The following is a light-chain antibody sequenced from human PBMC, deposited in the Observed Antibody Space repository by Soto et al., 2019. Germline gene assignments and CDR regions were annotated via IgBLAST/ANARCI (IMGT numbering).Light chain of an antibody. Sequence: QSVLTQPASVSGSPGQSVTISCSGISSGAADYNYVSWYQQHPGKAPKLMISDVSNRPSEISDRFSGSKSGNTASLTISGLQAEDEADYYCSSYTISTTVFGTGTKLTVL. CDR1: SSGAADYNY. V-gene: IGLV2-14*01. J-gene: IGLJ1*01. CDR3: SSYTISTTV. CDR2: DVS.